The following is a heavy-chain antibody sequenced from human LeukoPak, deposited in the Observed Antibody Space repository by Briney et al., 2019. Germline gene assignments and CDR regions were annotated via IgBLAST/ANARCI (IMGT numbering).Heavy chain of an antibody. CDR1: GFTFSTYT. Sequence: GGSLRLSCAASGFTFSTYTMNWVRQAPGKGLEWVSAISGSGGSTYYADSVKGRFTISRDNSKNTLYLQMNSLRAEDTAVYYCATISSSWFLGYFDYWGQGTLVTVSS. V-gene: IGHV3-23*01. CDR3: ATISSSWFLGYFDY. J-gene: IGHJ4*02. CDR2: ISGSGGST. D-gene: IGHD6-13*01.